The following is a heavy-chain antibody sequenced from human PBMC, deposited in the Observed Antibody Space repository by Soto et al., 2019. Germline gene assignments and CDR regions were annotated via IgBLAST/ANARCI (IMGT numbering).Heavy chain of an antibody. CDR2: IRSKTDGGTT. Sequence: EVQLVESGGGLVEPGGSLRLSCAASGITFSNAWMNWVRQAPGKGLEYIGRIRSKTDGGTTEYAAPVEGRFTVARDDSKNTPSLQMRDLKTYDTAVYYCTTTRPGRVVFDNWGQGTRVTVSS. D-gene: IGHD2-15*01. CDR1: GITFSNAW. J-gene: IGHJ3*02. CDR3: TTTRPGRVVFDN. V-gene: IGHV3-15*01.